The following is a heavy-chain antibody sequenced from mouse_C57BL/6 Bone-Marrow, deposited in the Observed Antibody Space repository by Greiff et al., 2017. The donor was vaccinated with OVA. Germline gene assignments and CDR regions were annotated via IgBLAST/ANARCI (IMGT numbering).Heavy chain of an antibody. CDR2: INPSNGGT. V-gene: IGHV1-53*01. D-gene: IGHD2-1*01. Sequence: VQLQQPGTELVKPGASVKLSCKASGYTFTSYWMHWVKQRPGQGLEWIGNINPSNGGTNYNEKFKSKATLTVDKSSSTAYMQLSSLTSEDSAVYYCARSPLYGNYFYWYFDVWGTGTTVTVSS. CDR1: GYTFTSYW. J-gene: IGHJ1*03. CDR3: ARSPLYGNYFYWYFDV.